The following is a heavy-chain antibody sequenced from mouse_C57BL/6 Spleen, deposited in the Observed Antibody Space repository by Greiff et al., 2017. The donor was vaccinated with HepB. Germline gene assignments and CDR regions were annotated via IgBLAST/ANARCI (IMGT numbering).Heavy chain of an antibody. CDR2: IYPGGGYT. V-gene: IGHV1-63*01. J-gene: IGHJ3*01. CDR3: ARRGDYDYDEWAWFAY. CDR1: GYTFTNYW. Sequence: VKLMESGAELVRPGTSVKMSCKASGYTFTNYWIGWAKQRPGHGLEWIGDIYPGGGYTNYNEKFKGKATLTADKSSSTAYMQFSSLTSEDSAIYYCARRGDYDYDEWAWFAYWGQGTLVTVSA. D-gene: IGHD2-4*01.